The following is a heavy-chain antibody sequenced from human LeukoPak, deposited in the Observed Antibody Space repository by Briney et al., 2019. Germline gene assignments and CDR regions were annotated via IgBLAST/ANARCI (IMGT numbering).Heavy chain of an antibody. J-gene: IGHJ4*02. Sequence: GGALRLSCAASGFTISTNYMSWVRQAPGKGLEWVSVMYTGGSTYYADSVKGRFTISRDNSKNTLYLQMNSLRAEDTALYYCARAPFYYDSSGYPYFDGWGQGTLVTVSS. V-gene: IGHV3-53*01. CDR2: MYTGGST. D-gene: IGHD3-22*01. CDR3: ARAPFYYDSSGYPYFDG. CDR1: GFTISTNY.